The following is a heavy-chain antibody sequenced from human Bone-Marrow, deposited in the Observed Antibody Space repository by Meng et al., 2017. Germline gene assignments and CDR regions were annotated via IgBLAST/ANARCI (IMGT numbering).Heavy chain of an antibody. CDR1: GGSISSRSYY. V-gene: IGHV4-39*01. Sequence: QLQLQESGPGLVKPSETLSLGCTVSGGSISSRSYYWVWIRQSPGKGLEWIGQIYYNGKSYYNPSLKSRVTMSVDTSRSQFSLNLNTVTAADTAVYYCARASYSYDSWFDPWGQGTLVTVSS. J-gene: IGHJ5*02. CDR3: ARASYSYDSWFDP. D-gene: IGHD5-18*01. CDR2: IYYNGKS.